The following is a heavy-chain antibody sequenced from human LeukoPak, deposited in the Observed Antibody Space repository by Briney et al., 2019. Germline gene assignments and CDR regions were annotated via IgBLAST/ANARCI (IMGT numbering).Heavy chain of an antibody. CDR3: ARSPPMVRGVIYYFDY. Sequence: GGSLRLSCTASGFTFSSYSMNWVRQAPGKGLEWVSSISSSSSYIYSADSLKGRFTISRDNAKNSLYLQMSSLRAEDTAVYYCARSPPMVRGVIYYFDYWGQGTLVTVSS. V-gene: IGHV3-21*01. D-gene: IGHD3-10*01. CDR2: ISSSSSYI. J-gene: IGHJ4*02. CDR1: GFTFSSYS.